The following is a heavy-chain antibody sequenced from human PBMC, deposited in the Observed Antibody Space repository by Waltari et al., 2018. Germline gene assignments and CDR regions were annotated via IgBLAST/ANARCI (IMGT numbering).Heavy chain of an antibody. J-gene: IGHJ4*02. CDR3: ARFEYSSSSGY. Sequence: QVQLVQSGAEVKKPGASVKVSCKASGYTFTSYAMHWVRQAPGQRLEWMGWINAGNGNTKYSPKFQGRVTITRATSASTAYMELSSLRSEDTAVYYCARFEYSSSSGYWGQGTLVTVSS. CDR2: INAGNGNT. V-gene: IGHV1-3*01. D-gene: IGHD6-6*01. CDR1: GYTFTSYA.